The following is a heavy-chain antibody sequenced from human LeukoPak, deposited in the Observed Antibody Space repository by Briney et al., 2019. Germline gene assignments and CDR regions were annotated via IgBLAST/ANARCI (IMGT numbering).Heavy chain of an antibody. CDR2: INPNNGDT. CDR1: GYTFIDYS. J-gene: IGHJ4*02. D-gene: IGHD2-15*01. V-gene: IGHV1-2*02. CDR3: ATHCSGAACLDY. Sequence: ASVKVSCKASGYTFIDYSIHWVRQAPGQGLEWMGEINPNNGDTNFAPEFQGRVTMTRDTSITTAFMELSSLRYAATAIYYCATHCSGAACLDYWGQGTLVTVSS.